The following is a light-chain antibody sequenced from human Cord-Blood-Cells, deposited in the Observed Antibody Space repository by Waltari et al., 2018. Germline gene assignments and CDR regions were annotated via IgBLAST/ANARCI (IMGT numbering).Light chain of an antibody. Sequence: QSALTQPASVSGSPGQSITISCTGTSSDVGSYNLVSWYQQHPGKAPKLMIYEVSKRPSGFSNRVAGSKSGNTASLTISGLQAEDEADYYCCSYAGSSLYVFGTGTKVTVL. J-gene: IGLJ1*01. CDR2: EVS. CDR3: CSYAGSSLYV. V-gene: IGLV2-23*02. CDR1: SSDVGSYNL.